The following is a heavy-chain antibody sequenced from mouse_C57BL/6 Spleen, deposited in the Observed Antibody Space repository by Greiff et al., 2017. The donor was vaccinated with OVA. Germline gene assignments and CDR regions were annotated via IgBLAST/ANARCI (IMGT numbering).Heavy chain of an antibody. Sequence: VQLQQSGPELVKPGASVKISCKASGYSFTGYYMNWVKQSPEKSLEWIGEINPSTGGTTYNQKFKAKATLTVDKSSSTAYMQLKSLTSEDSAVYYCAKGYGRGFAYWGQGTLVTVSA. D-gene: IGHD1-1*01. CDR3: AKGYGRGFAY. V-gene: IGHV1-42*01. CDR1: GYSFTGYY. J-gene: IGHJ3*01. CDR2: INPSTGGT.